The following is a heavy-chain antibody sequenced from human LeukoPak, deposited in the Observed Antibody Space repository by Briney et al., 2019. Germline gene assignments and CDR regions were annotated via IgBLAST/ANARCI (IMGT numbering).Heavy chain of an antibody. CDR2: IIPIFGTA. V-gene: IGHV1-69*01. D-gene: IGHD6-6*01. CDR1: GGTFSSYA. CDR3: ARTGIAARFWFDP. J-gene: IGHJ5*02. Sequence: SVKVSCKASGGTFSSYAISWVRQAPGQGLEWVGGIIPIFGTANYAQKFQGRVTITADESTSTAYMELSSLRSEDTAVYYCARTGIAARFWFDPWGQGTLVTVSS.